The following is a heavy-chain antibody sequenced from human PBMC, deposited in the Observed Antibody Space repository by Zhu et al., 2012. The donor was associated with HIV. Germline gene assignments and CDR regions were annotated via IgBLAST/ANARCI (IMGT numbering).Heavy chain of an antibody. CDR1: GGSISSYY. CDR3: ARDRGMQWLVPTTYGMDV. V-gene: IGHV4-4*09. CDR2: IYTSGST. J-gene: IGHJ6*02. Sequence: QVQLQESGPGLVKPSETLSLTCTVSGGSISSYYWSWIRQPPGKGLEWIGYIYTSGSTNYNPSLKSRVTISVDTSKNQFSLKLSSVTAADTAVYYCARDRGMQWLVPTTYGMDVVGPRARSPSP. D-gene: IGHD6-19*01.